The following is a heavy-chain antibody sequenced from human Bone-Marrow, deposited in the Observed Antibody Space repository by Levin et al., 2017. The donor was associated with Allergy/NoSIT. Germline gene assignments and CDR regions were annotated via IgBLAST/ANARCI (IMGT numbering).Heavy chain of an antibody. CDR2: IYWVDNK. J-gene: IGHJ6*02. Sequence: GSGPTLVKPTQTLTLTCTFSGFSLRSVGGAVGWIRQSPGKAPEWLGLIYWVDNKRSSPSLMSRLTITKDTSKNQVVLAMTNMVPMDTATYYCVHRSPREAALVIGYSLDVWGLGTAVTVSS. CDR3: VHRSPREAALVIGYSLDV. D-gene: IGHD5-18*01. CDR1: GFSLRSVGGA. V-gene: IGHV2-5*02.